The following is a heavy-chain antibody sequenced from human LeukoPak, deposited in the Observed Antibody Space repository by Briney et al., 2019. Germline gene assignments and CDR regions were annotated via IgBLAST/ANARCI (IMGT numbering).Heavy chain of an antibody. CDR2: ISYTGGTT. Sequence: GGSLRLSCAASEFTFSSYAMSWVRQAPGKGLEWVSTISYTGGTTYYADSVKGRFTISRDNFKNTLYLQMNSLRAEDTAVYYCARDGDFILKVFDIWGQRTMVTVSS. J-gene: IGHJ3*02. V-gene: IGHV3-23*01. CDR1: EFTFSSYA. CDR3: ARDGDFILKVFDI. D-gene: IGHD3-3*01.